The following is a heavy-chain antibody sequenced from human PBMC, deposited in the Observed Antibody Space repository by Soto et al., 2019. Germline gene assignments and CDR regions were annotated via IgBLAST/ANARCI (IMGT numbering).Heavy chain of an antibody. CDR3: ARRVAVAGRVSGMDV. J-gene: IGHJ6*02. CDR2: IIPIFGTA. Sequence: GASVKVSCKASGGTFSSYAISWVRQAPGQGLEWMGGIIPIFGTANYAQKFQGRVTITADKSTSTAYMELSSLRSEDTAVYYCARRVAVAGRVSGMDVWGQGTTVTGSS. V-gene: IGHV1-69*06. D-gene: IGHD6-19*01. CDR1: GGTFSSYA.